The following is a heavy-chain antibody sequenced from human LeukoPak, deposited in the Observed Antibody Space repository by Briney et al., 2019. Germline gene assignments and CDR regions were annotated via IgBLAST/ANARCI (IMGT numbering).Heavy chain of an antibody. CDR3: ARDGVNYYGSGNWFDP. CDR2: VYERGNT. D-gene: IGHD3-10*01. Sequence: SETLSLTCSISVAYITSYSWSWIRQPLGEALEWIGCVYERGNTDFNPSLKSRVTISRDASRNQFSLHLNSVTAADTALYYCARDGVNYYGSGNWFDPWGLGTLVTVSS. V-gene: IGHV4-59*01. CDR1: VAYITSYS. J-gene: IGHJ5*02.